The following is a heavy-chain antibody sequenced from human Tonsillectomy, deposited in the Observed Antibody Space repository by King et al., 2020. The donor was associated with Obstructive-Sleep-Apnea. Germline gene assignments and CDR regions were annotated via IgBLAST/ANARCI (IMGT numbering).Heavy chain of an antibody. J-gene: IGHJ6*02. CDR2: ISYDGSKK. V-gene: IGHV3-30*04. CDR1: GFTFTSYA. Sequence: VQLVESGGGVVQPGRSLRLSCAASGFTFTSYALHWVRQAPGKGLEWVAVISYDGSKKYYADSVKGRFTVSRDDSRDTLYLQMNSLTPEDTAVFYCVRDSYPWELLKEDYYGLDVWGQGTTVTVSS. D-gene: IGHD4-23*01. CDR3: VRDSYPWELLKEDYYGLDV.